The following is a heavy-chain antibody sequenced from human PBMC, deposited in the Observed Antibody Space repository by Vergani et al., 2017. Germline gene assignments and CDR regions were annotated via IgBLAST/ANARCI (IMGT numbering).Heavy chain of an antibody. CDR2: ILPLFGTP. CDR3: ASGSSHDYYYYGMDV. J-gene: IGHJ6*02. D-gene: IGHD1-26*01. Sequence: QVQLVQSGAEVKKPGSSVKVSCKSSGGTFSNHVLAWVRQAPGQGLEWMGGILPLFGTPTYAQRFQGRVTITADESTTTAYMELSSLRSEDTAVYYCASGSSHDYYYYGMDVWGQGTTVTVSS. V-gene: IGHV1-69*01. CDR1: GGTFSNHV.